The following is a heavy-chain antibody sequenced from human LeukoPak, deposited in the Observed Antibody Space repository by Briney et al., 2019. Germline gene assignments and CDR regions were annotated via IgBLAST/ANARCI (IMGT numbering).Heavy chain of an antibody. CDR1: GYTFTGYY. J-gene: IGHJ4*02. D-gene: IGHD4-17*01. V-gene: IGHV1-2*02. CDR3: ERQDDYGDYAPDY. Sequence: ASVTLSCKASGYTFTGYYMHWVRQAPGQGLEWMGWINPNSGGTNYAQKFQGRVTMTRDTSISTAYMELSRLRSDDTAVYSCERQDDYGDYAPDYWGQGTLVTVSS. CDR2: INPNSGGT.